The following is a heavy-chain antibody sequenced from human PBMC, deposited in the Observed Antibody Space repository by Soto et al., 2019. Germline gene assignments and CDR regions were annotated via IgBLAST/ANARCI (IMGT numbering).Heavy chain of an antibody. CDR2: IYYSGST. CDR1: GGSISSYY. V-gene: IGHV4-59*01. Sequence: PSETLSLTCTVSGGSISSYYWSWIRQPPGKGLEWIGYIYYSGSTNYNPSLKSRVTISVDTSKNQFSLKLSSVTAADTAVYYCARVWWGIAGAGRDDYDAFDIWGKGKMVTVSS. D-gene: IGHD6-19*01. J-gene: IGHJ3*02. CDR3: ARVWWGIAGAGRDDYDAFDI.